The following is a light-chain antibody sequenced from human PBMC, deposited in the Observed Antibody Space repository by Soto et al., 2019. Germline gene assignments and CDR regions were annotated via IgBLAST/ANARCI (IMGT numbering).Light chain of an antibody. CDR1: QSISSN. CDR3: HQYNGWPRT. J-gene: IGKJ1*01. Sequence: EIVMTQSPATLSVSPGERATLSCRASQSISSNLAWYQQKPGQAPPLLFYGASTRASGVPARFSGGGSGTEFTLTISDLQSEDFGVYYCHQYNGWPRTFGQGTKVDIK. CDR2: GAS. V-gene: IGKV3-15*01.